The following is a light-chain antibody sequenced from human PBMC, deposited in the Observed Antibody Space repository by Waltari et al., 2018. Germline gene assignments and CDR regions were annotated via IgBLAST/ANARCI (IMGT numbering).Light chain of an antibody. Sequence: SFELTQDPAVSVALGQTVRIHCQGDSPRTTYASWYQLKPGKAPLLVMYGKDKRPSGIPDRISGYSSGTTSSLTITGAQAEDEADYYCSSRNGRENDVIFAGGTKLTVL. V-gene: IGLV3-19*01. CDR3: SSRNGRENDVI. J-gene: IGLJ2*01. CDR1: SPRTTY. CDR2: GKD.